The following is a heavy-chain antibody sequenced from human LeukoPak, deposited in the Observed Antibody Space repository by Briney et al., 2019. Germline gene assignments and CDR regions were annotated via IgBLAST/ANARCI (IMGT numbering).Heavy chain of an antibody. J-gene: IGHJ6*03. CDR1: GYGVSESS. Sequence: ASVKVSCKVSGYGVSESSMHWVRQAPGKGLEWMGGFDPDDRKTIYAQKFQGRFTMTEDTSTDTAYMELSSLRSEDTAVYFCATIVSGVDDYFYYYMDVWGKGTPVTVSS. V-gene: IGHV1-24*01. CDR3: ATIVSGVDDYFYYYMDV. CDR2: FDPDDRKT. D-gene: IGHD1-26*01.